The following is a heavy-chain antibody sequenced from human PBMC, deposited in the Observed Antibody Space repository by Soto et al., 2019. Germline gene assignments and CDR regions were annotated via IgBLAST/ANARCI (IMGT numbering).Heavy chain of an antibody. V-gene: IGHV1-8*01. CDR2: MNPNSGNT. J-gene: IGHJ6*02. Sequence: QVQLVQSGAEVKKPGASVKVSCKASGFPFASFGINWVRQAPGQGLEWMGWMNPNSGNTGYAQKFEGRVTMTRDTSINTAYMELSSLTFEDSAVYYCVRGLYYFDMDVWGQGTTVTISS. CDR1: GFPFASFG. CDR3: VRGLYYFDMDV.